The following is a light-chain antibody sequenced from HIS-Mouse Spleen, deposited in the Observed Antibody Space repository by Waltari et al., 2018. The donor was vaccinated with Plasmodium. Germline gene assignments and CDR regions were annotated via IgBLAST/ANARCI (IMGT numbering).Light chain of an antibody. CDR3: QSADSSGTPNWV. J-gene: IGLJ3*02. CDR1: ALPKQY. Sequence: SYELTQPPSVSMSPGQTARNTCYGDALPKQYAYWYQQKPGQAPALVIYKDRERPSGIPERFSGSSSGTTVTLTISGVQAEDEADYYCQSADSSGTPNWVFGGGTKLTVL. CDR2: KDR. V-gene: IGLV3-25*03.